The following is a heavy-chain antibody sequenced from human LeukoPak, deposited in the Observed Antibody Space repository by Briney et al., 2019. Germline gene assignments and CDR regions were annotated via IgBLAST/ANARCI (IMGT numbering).Heavy chain of an antibody. D-gene: IGHD2-8*01. J-gene: IGHJ4*02. CDR1: GFTFSSYA. V-gene: IGHV3-23*01. Sequence: GGSLRLSCAASGFTFSSYAMNWVRQAPGKGLEWVSGISGCGAGTYYADSVTGRFTISRDNSKNTLYLQMHSLRAEDTAVYYCAKMVREFYTISYYFDYWGQGTLVTVSS. CDR2: ISGCGAGT. CDR3: AKMVREFYTISYYFDY.